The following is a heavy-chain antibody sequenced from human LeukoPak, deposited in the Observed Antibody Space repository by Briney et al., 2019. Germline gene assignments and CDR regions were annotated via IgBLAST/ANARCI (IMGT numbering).Heavy chain of an antibody. CDR3: AELGITMIGGV. V-gene: IGHV3-23*01. Sequence: GGSLRLSCAASGFIFSNYAMSWVRQAPGKGLQWVSAFSGSGGSTYYADSVKGRFTISRDNAKNSLYLQMNSLRAEDTAVYYCAELGITMIGGVWGKGTTVTISS. J-gene: IGHJ6*04. CDR2: FSGSGGST. D-gene: IGHD3-10*02. CDR1: GFIFSNYA.